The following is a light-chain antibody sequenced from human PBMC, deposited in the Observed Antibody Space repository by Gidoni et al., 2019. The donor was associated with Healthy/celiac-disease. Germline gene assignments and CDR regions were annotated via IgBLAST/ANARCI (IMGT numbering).Light chain of an antibody. V-gene: IGKV1-5*03. CDR3: QQYNSYPYT. CDR1: QSISSW. J-gene: IGKJ2*01. Sequence: DIQMTQSPSTLSASVGDRVTISCRASQSISSWLAWYQQKPGKAPKLLIYKASSLESGVPSRFSGSGSGTDFTLTISSLQPDDFATYYCQQYNSYPYTFGQGTKLEIK. CDR2: KAS.